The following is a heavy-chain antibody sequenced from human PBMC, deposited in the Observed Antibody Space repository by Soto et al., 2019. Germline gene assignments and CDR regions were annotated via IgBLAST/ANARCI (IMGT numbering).Heavy chain of an antibody. V-gene: IGHV5-51*01. J-gene: IGHJ4*02. CDR1: GGRFAGYG. D-gene: IGHD3-16*01. CDR3: ARRGGATLDY. Sequence: GESLRVWWRGAGGRFAGYGGGWVRQLPGKGLEWMGIIYPGDSDTRYSPSFQGQVTISADKSISTAYLPWSSLKTSDTAMYYCARRGGATLDYWGQGTLVTVSS. CDR2: IYPGDSDT.